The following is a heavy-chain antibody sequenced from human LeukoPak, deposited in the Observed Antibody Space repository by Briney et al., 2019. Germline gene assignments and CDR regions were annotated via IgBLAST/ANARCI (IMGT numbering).Heavy chain of an antibody. CDR1: GGSFSGYY. CDR2: INHSGST. Sequence: SETLSLTCAVYGGSFSGYYWSWIRQPPGKGLEWIGEINHSGSTYYNPSLKSRVTISVDTSKNQFSLKLSSVTAADTAVYYCARATTGYSSSWSMYYYCYYMDVWGKGTTVTVSS. CDR3: ARATTGYSSSWSMYYYCYYMDV. V-gene: IGHV4-34*01. D-gene: IGHD6-13*01. J-gene: IGHJ6*03.